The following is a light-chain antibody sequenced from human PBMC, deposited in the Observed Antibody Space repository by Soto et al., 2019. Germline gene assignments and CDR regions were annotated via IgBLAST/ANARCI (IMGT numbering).Light chain of an antibody. Sequence: DIQMTQSPSSLSASVGDRVTITCRAGQSISTFLNWYQHKPGKVPKLLIYAASSLQSGVPSRFSGSGSGTDFTLTISSVQREDFATYYCQQSYNSLGAFGQGTKVEMK. CDR1: QSISTF. CDR3: QQSYNSLGA. J-gene: IGKJ1*01. CDR2: AAS. V-gene: IGKV1-39*01.